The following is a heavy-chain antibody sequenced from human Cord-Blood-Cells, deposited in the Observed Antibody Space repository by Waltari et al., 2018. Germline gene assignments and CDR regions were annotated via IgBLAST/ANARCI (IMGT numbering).Heavy chain of an antibody. CDR3: ARAWTVVTAFDI. D-gene: IGHD2-15*01. CDR2: INHSGST. V-gene: IGHV4-34*01. CDR1: GRSFTGYD. Sequence: QVQLQQWGAGLLKHSETLYLTCADSGRSFTGYDCSWTRQTPGTGLEWIGEINHSGSTNYNPSLKSRVTISVDTSKNQFSLKLSSVTAADTAVYYCARAWTVVTAFDIWGQGTIVTVSS. J-gene: IGHJ3*02.